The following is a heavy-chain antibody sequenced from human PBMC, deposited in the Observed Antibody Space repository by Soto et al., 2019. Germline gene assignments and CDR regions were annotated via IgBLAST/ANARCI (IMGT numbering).Heavy chain of an antibody. D-gene: IGHD5-12*01. Sequence: QVQLQESGPGLVKPSETLSLTCTVSGGSIRNYYWSWIRQPPGQGLEWIGYIHSSGRTNYNVSLKSRVTISVDTSKNQFFLKMSSVTAADTAVYYCARHLQVATDHYYYGMDVWGQGTTVTVSS. CDR1: GGSIRNYY. V-gene: IGHV4-59*08. J-gene: IGHJ6*02. CDR3: ARHLQVATDHYYYGMDV. CDR2: IHSSGRT.